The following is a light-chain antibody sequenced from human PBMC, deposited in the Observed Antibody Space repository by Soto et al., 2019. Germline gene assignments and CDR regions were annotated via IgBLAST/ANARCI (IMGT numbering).Light chain of an antibody. CDR1: QTISTY. J-gene: IGKJ2*01. Sequence: DIQMTQSPSSLSASVGDRVTITCRASQTISTYLNWYQQKPGKAPKLLIYAASSFQSGVPSRFSGSGSGTDFTLTISSLQPEDFATYFCQQSYSTPYTFGQGTKLGIK. CDR2: AAS. CDR3: QQSYSTPYT. V-gene: IGKV1-39*01.